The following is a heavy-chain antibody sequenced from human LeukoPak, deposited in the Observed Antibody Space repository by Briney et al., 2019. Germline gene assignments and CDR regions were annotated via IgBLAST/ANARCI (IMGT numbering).Heavy chain of an antibody. Sequence: ASVKVSCKASGYTFNNYGISWVRQAPGQGLEWMGWISGYNGNTNYAQKLQGRVTMTTDTSTSTAYMELRSLTSDDTAVYYCARAVPAARYYYYGMDVWGQGTTVTVSS. CDR1: GYTFNNYG. V-gene: IGHV1-18*01. J-gene: IGHJ6*02. D-gene: IGHD2-2*01. CDR3: ARAVPAARYYYYGMDV. CDR2: ISGYNGNT.